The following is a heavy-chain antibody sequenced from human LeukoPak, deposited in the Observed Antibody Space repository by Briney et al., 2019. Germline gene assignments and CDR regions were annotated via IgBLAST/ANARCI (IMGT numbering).Heavy chain of an antibody. Sequence: SSETLSPTCAVYGGSFSGYYWSCNRQPPGKGLEWIGEINPSGTTNYNPSLKSRVTISVDTSKNQFSLKLSSVTAADTAVYYCARGGYSYGLAPYYFDYWGQGTLVTVSS. D-gene: IGHD5-18*01. CDR2: INPSGTT. CDR1: GGSFSGYY. V-gene: IGHV4-34*01. J-gene: IGHJ4*02. CDR3: ARGGYSYGLAPYYFDY.